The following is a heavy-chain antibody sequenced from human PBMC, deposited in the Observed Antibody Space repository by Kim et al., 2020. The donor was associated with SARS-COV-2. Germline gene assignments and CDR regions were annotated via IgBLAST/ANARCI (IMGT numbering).Heavy chain of an antibody. J-gene: IGHJ3*02. V-gene: IGHV3-9*01. CDR2: ISWNSGSI. CDR1: GFTFDDYA. CDR3: AKDILWFGELLLDAFDI. D-gene: IGHD3-10*01. Sequence: GGSLRLSCAASGFTFDDYAMHWVRQAPGKGLEWVSGISWNSGSIGYADSVKGRFTISRDNAKNSLYLQMNSLRAEDTALYYCAKDILWFGELLLDAFDIWGQGTMVTVSS.